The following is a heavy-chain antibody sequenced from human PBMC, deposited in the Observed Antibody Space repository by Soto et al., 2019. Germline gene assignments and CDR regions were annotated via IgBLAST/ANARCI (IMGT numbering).Heavy chain of an antibody. D-gene: IGHD4-17*01. CDR1: GGSISSYY. Sequence: SETLSLTCTVSGGSISSYYWSWIRQPPGKGLEWIGYIYYSGSTNYNPSLKSRVTISVDTSKNQFSLKLSSVTAADTAVYYCAATVVTPGYWYFDLWGRGTLVTVS. CDR3: AATVVTPGYWYFDL. V-gene: IGHV4-59*01. J-gene: IGHJ2*01. CDR2: IYYSGST.